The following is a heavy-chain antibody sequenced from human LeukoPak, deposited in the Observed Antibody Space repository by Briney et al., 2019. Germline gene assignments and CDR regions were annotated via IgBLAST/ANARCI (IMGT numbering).Heavy chain of an antibody. D-gene: IGHD2-15*01. J-gene: IGHJ3*02. CDR1: RFTFSNYW. Sequence: PGGSLRLSCVASRFTFSNYWMTWVRQAPGKGLERVANINKDGGEKYYMESVKGRFTISRDNSKNTLYLQMNSLRAEDTAVYYCAKDMVVAADFHAFDIWGQGTMVTVSS. CDR2: INKDGGEK. V-gene: IGHV3-7*03. CDR3: AKDMVVAADFHAFDI.